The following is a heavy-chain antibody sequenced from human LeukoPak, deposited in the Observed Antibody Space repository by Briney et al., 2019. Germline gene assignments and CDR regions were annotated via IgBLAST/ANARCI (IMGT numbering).Heavy chain of an antibody. J-gene: IGHJ6*03. V-gene: IGHV1-24*01. CDR3: AINAYCSSNSCWGNYYYYYMDV. CDR2: FDPVVGET. Sequence: GASVKVSCKASGYTLTDLSMHWVRQAPGQGLEWMGGFDPVVGETIYAQKFQGRVTLTEDTSTDTAYMELSSLRSADTAMYYCAINAYCSSNSCWGNYYYYYMDVWGKGTAVTVSS. CDR1: GYTLTDLS. D-gene: IGHD2-2*01.